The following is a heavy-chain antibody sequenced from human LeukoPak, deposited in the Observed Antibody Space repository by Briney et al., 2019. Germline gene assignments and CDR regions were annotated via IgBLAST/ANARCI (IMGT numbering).Heavy chain of an antibody. D-gene: IGHD3-10*01. J-gene: IGHJ5*02. CDR3: ARRSWYYYGSGSYSRFDP. CDR1: GGSFSGYY. CDR2: INHSGST. Sequence: SEILSLTCAVYGGSFSGYYWSWIRQPPGKGLEWIGEINHSGSTNYNPSLKSRVTISVDTSKNQFSLKLSSVTAADTAVYYCARRSWYYYGSGSYSRFDPWGQGTLVTVSS. V-gene: IGHV4-34*01.